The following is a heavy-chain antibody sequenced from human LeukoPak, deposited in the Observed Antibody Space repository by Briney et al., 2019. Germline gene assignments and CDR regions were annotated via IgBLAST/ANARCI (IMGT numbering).Heavy chain of an antibody. J-gene: IGHJ5*02. V-gene: IGHV4-61*02. CDR1: GGSISSGSYY. CDR3: ARVPYCSGGSCYSWFDP. CDR2: IYTSGGT. D-gene: IGHD2-15*01. Sequence: SQTLSLTCTVPGGSISSGSYYWSWIRQPAGKGLEWIGRIYTSGGTNYNPSLKSRVTISVDTSKNQFSLKLSSVTAADTAVYYCARVPYCSGGSCYSWFDPWGQGTLVTVSS.